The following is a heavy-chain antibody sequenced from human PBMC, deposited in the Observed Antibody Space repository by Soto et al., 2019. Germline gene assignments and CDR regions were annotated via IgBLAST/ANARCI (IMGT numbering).Heavy chain of an antibody. CDR2: IYYSGNT. V-gene: IGHV4-59*01. D-gene: IGHD3-9*01. CDR3: ARDPPYYDILTGRYYYYGMDV. J-gene: IGHJ6*02. CDR1: VGSIRSYY. Sequence: ASETLSLTCSVSVGSIRSYYWSWIRQPPGKGLEWIGYIYYSGNTNYNPSLKSRVTISVDTSKNQFSLKLSSVTAADTAVYYCARDPPYYDILTGRYYYYGMDVWGQGTTVTVS.